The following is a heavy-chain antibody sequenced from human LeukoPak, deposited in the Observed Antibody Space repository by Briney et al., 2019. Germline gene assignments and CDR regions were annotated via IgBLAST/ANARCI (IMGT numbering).Heavy chain of an antibody. CDR2: ISYDGSNK. CDR1: GFTFSSYG. D-gene: IGHD3-10*01. V-gene: IGHV3-30*18. Sequence: GGSLRLSCAASGFTFSSYGMSWVRQAPGKGLEWVAVISYDGSNKYYADSVKGRFTVSRDNSKNTLYLQMNSLRAEDTAVYYCAKDRGFGVFFQYYFDYWGQGTLVTVSS. CDR3: AKDRGFGVFFQYYFDY. J-gene: IGHJ4*02.